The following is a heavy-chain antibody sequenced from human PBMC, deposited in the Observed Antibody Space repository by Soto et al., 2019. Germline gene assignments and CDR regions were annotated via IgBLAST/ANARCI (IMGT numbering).Heavy chain of an antibody. CDR1: GYSFTSYW. V-gene: IGHV5-51*01. Sequence: GESLKISCKGSGYSFTSYWICWVRQMPGKGLEWMGIIYPGDSDTRYSPSFQGQVTISADKSISTAYLQWSSLKASDTAMYYCARHLYYYESSGYYYDYFAYWGQGTLVPVSS. D-gene: IGHD3-22*01. CDR2: IYPGDSDT. CDR3: ARHLYYYESSGYYYDYFAY. J-gene: IGHJ4*02.